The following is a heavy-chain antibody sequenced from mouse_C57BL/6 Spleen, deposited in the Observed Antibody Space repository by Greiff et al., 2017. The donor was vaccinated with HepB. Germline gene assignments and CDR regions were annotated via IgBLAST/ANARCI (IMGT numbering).Heavy chain of an antibody. J-gene: IGHJ4*01. CDR2: ISSGSSTI. CDR1: GFTFSDYG. CDR3: ARGGFGYEGAMDY. D-gene: IGHD2-10*02. V-gene: IGHV5-17*01. Sequence: EVMLVESGGGLVKPGGSLKLSCAASGFTFSDYGMHWVRQAPEKGLEWVAYISSGSSTIYYADTVKGRFTISRDNAKNTLFLQMTSLRSEDTAMYYCARGGFGYEGAMDYWGQGTSVTVSS.